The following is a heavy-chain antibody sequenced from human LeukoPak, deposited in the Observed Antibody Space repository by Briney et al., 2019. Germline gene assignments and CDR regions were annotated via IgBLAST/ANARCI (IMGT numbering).Heavy chain of an antibody. J-gene: IGHJ6*03. Sequence: SVKVSCKASGGTFSSYAISWVRQAPGQGLEWMGGIIPIFGTANYAQKFQGRVTITTDESTSSDYMELSSLRSEDTAVYYCAPKYYGQYYYYYYMDVWGEGTTVTVSS. CDR1: GGTFSSYA. V-gene: IGHV1-69*05. CDR2: IIPIFGTA. D-gene: IGHD2/OR15-2a*01. CDR3: APKYYGQYYYYYYMDV.